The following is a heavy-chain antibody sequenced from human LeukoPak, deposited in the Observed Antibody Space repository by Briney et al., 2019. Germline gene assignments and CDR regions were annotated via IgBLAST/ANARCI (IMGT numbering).Heavy chain of an antibody. V-gene: IGHV1-2*02. D-gene: IGHD2-21*02. CDR2: INPNSGGT. CDR1: GYTFTGYY. CDR3: ARDYCGGDCDSREYYYYYMDV. J-gene: IGHJ6*03. Sequence: ASVKVSCKASGYTFTGYYMHWVRQAPGQGLEWMGWINPNSGGTNYAQKFQGRVTMTRDTSISTAYMELSSLRSEDTAVYYCARDYCGGDCDSREYYYYYMDVWGKGTTVTISS.